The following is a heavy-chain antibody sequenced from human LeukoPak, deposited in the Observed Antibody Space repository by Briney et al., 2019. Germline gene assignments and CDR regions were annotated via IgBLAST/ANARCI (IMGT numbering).Heavy chain of an antibody. CDR1: GYTFTSYY. V-gene: IGHV1-2*02. CDR3: ARDPREVYYGMDV. CDR2: INPNSGGT. Sequence: ASVKVSCKASGYTFTSYYMHWVRQAPGQGLEWMGWINPNSGGTNYAQKFQGRVTMTRDTSISTAYMELSRLRSDDTAVYYCARDPREVYYGMDVWGQGTTVTVSS. J-gene: IGHJ6*02.